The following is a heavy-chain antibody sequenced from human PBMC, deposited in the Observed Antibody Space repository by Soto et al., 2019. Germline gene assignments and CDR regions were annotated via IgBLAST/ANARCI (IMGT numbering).Heavy chain of an antibody. J-gene: IGHJ3*02. CDR1: GFSCSEDC. CDR3: AKVHCTTTTRYWPDAFDI. Sequence: GGSLRLSCATSGFSCSEDCFHWVRQAPGTGLEWVAVISYDGKGQHFAESVKGRFSISRDDSKKTVYLEMNSLKTEDTAVYYCAKVHCTTTTRYWPDAFDIWGQGTMVTVSS. V-gene: IGHV3-30*18. D-gene: IGHD2-2*01. CDR2: ISYDGKGQ.